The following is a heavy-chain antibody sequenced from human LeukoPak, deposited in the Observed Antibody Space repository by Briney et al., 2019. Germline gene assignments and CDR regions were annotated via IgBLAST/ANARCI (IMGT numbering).Heavy chain of an antibody. D-gene: IGHD4-23*01. Sequence: GGSLRLSGAGAGFTFSNYGMSWVRQAPGKGLEWVSVISRSGTETYHADSVRGRFTISRDNAKNTLYLQMNSLRAEDTAVYYCAKKSPDSSGNPAYDWGQGTLVTVSS. CDR2: ISRSGTET. V-gene: IGHV3-23*01. CDR1: GFTFSNYG. CDR3: AKKSPDSSGNPAYD. J-gene: IGHJ4*02.